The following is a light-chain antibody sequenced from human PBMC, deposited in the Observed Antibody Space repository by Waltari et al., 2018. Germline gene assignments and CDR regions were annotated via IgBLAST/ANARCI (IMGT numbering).Light chain of an antibody. J-gene: IGLJ1*01. Sequence: QSVLTQPRSVSGSPGPSVATPCTGTSSDVGGSDSVSWYQQYPGKAPKAMIYEVSYRPSGVSSRFAGAKSGNTASLTISGLQAEDEAVYYCSSHTSTVPHVFGTGTKVTVV. CDR1: SSDVGGSDS. CDR2: EVS. V-gene: IGLV2-14*03. CDR3: SSHTSTVPHV.